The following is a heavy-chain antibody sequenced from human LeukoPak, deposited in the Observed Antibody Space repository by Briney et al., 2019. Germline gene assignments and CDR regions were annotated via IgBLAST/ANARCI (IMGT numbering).Heavy chain of an antibody. CDR3: AKDDGWVQYAN. D-gene: IGHD5-24*01. J-gene: IGHJ4*02. CDR2: ITSSSSYI. Sequence: GGSLRLSCAASGFTFSTYNMNWVRQAPGKGPEWVSSITSSSSYIYYADSVKGRFTISRDNSKNTLYLQMNSLRVEDTAVYYCAKDDGWVQYANWGQGTLVTVSS. V-gene: IGHV3-21*04. CDR1: GFTFSTYN.